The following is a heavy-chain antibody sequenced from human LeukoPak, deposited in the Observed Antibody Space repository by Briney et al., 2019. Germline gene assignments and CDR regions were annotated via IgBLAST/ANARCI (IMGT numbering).Heavy chain of an antibody. J-gene: IGHJ4*02. D-gene: IGHD6-13*01. CDR3: ATVAAGGTIDY. Sequence: ASETLSLTCTVSGGSITSSSYYWGWIRQPPGKGLEWIGSIYYSGSTYYNPSLKSRVTISVDTSKKQFSLRMTSVTAADTAMYFCATVAAGGTIDYWGQGTLVTVSS. CDR2: IYYSGST. CDR1: GGSITSSSYY. V-gene: IGHV4-39*01.